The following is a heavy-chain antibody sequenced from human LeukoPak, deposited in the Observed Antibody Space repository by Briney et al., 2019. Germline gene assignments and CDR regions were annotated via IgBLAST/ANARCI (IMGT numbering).Heavy chain of an antibody. CDR1: GFTFSNAR. Sequence: GGSLRLSCAASGFTFSNARMSWVRQAPGKGLEWVGRIKSKTDGGTTDYAAPVKGRFTISRDDSKNTLYLQMNSLKTEDTAVYYCTTDPTGPHSSGWYLDAFDIWGQGTMVTVSS. V-gene: IGHV3-15*01. J-gene: IGHJ3*02. CDR3: TTDPTGPHSSGWYLDAFDI. D-gene: IGHD6-19*01. CDR2: IKSKTDGGTT.